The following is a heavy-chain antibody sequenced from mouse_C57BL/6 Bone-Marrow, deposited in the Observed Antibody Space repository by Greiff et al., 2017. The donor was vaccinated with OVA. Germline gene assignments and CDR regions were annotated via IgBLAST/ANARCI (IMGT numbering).Heavy chain of an antibody. V-gene: IGHV3-8*01. CDR3: ARSGVRTTVVPWYFDV. CDR2: ISYSGST. J-gene: IGHJ1*03. CDR1: GYSITSDY. Sequence: DVQLQESGPGLAKPSQTLSLTCSVTGYSITSDYWNWIRKFPGNKLEYMGYISYSGSTYYNPSLKRRISITRDTSKNQYYLQLNSVTTEDTATYYCARSGVRTTVVPWYFDVWGTGTTVTVSS. D-gene: IGHD1-1*01.